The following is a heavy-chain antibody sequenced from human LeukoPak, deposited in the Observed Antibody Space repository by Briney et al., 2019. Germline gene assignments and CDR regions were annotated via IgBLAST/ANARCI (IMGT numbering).Heavy chain of an antibody. CDR3: ARQAYCGGDCYSDDAFDI. CDR2: IYSGGST. Sequence: GGSLRPSCAASGFTVSSNYMSWVRQAPGKGLEWVSVIYSGGSTYYADSVKGRFTISRDNSKNTLYLQMNSLRAEDTAVYYCARQAYCGGDCYSDDAFDIWGQGTMVTVSS. D-gene: IGHD2-21*02. V-gene: IGHV3-66*04. CDR1: GFTVSSNY. J-gene: IGHJ3*02.